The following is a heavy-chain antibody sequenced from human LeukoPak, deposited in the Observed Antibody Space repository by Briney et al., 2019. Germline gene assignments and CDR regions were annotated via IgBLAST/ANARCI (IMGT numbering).Heavy chain of an antibody. J-gene: IGHJ4*02. CDR2: IKASDNYK. CDR1: GFTFSDYT. V-gene: IGHV3-21*01. Sequence: GGSLRLSCAASGFTFSDYTLNWVRQAPGKGLEWVSSIKASDNYKYYADSVAGRFTVSTDDAQSSLYLQMNSLRAEDTAIYYCARSRSKSMNDKIFLYWGQGSLVTVSS. CDR3: ARSRSKSMNDKIFLY. D-gene: IGHD3-3*01.